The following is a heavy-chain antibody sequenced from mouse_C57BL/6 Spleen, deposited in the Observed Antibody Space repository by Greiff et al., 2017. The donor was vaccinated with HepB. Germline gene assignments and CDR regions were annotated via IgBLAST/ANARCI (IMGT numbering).Heavy chain of an antibody. J-gene: IGHJ3*01. V-gene: IGHV1-42*01. CDR2: INPSTGGT. CDR3: AAYDYEAY. D-gene: IGHD2-4*01. CDR1: GYSFTGYY. Sequence: EVQRVESGPELVKPGASVKISCKASGYSFTGYYMNWVKQSPEKSLEWIGEINPSTGGTTYNQKFKAKATLTVDKSSSTAYMQLKSLTSEDSAVYYCAAYDYEAYWGQGTLVTVSA.